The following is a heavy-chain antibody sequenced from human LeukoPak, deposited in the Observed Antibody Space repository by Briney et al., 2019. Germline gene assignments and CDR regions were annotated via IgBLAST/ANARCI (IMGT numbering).Heavy chain of an antibody. CDR3: ARADIVVVPADSWFDP. V-gene: IGHV1-18*04. CDR1: GYTFTSYG. J-gene: IGHJ5*02. CDR2: ISAYNGNT. D-gene: IGHD2-2*01. Sequence: ASVKVSCKASGYTFTSYGISWVREAPGQGIEWMGWISAYNGNTNYAQKLQGRVTMTTDTSTSTAYMELRSLRSDDTAVYYCARADIVVVPADSWFDPWGQGTLVTVSS.